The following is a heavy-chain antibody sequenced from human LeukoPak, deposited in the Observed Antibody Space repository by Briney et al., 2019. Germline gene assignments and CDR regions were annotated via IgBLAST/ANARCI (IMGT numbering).Heavy chain of an antibody. CDR1: GSTFSSYE. CDR2: ISSSGSTI. J-gene: IGHJ6*04. Sequence: GGSLRLSCAASGSTFSSYEMNWVRQAPGKGLEWVSYISSSGSTIYYADSVKGRFTISRDNAKNSLYLQMDSLRAEDTAVYYCAELGITMIGGVWGKGTTVTISS. D-gene: IGHD3-10*02. CDR3: AELGITMIGGV. V-gene: IGHV3-48*03.